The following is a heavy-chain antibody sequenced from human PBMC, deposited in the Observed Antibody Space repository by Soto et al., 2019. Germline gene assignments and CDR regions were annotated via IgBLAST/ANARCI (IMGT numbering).Heavy chain of an antibody. V-gene: IGHV3-9*01. CDR2: ISWNSGSI. J-gene: IGHJ4*02. CDR1: GFTFDDCA. Sequence: PGGSLRLSCAASGFTFDDCAMHWVRQAPGKGLEWVSGISWNSGSIGYADSVKGRFTISRDNAKNSLYLQMNSLRAEDTALYYCAKDSTTASIFAEQFDYWGLGTLVTVSS. CDR3: AKDSTTASIFAEQFDY. D-gene: IGHD3-3*01.